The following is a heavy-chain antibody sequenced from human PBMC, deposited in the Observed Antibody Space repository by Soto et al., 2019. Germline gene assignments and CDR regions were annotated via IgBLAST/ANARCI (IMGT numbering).Heavy chain of an antibody. J-gene: IGHJ6*02. CDR3: ARDPGRGYDFWSGYSYYYYGMDV. CDR1: GYSFTSYW. V-gene: IGHV5-10-1*01. Sequence: GESLKISCKGSGYSFTSYWISWVRQMPGKGLEWMGRIDPSDSYTNYSPSFQGHVTISADKSISTAYLQWSSLKASDTAMYYCARDPGRGYDFWSGYSYYYYGMDVWGQGTTVTVYS. CDR2: IDPSDSYT. D-gene: IGHD3-3*01.